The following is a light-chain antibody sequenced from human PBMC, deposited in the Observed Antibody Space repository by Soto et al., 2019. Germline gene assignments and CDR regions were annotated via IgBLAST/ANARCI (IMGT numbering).Light chain of an antibody. CDR1: RSDVGNYNL. V-gene: IGLV2-23*02. CDR2: EVN. J-gene: IGLJ3*02. Sequence: QSVLTQPASVSGSPGQSITISCAGTRSDVGNYNLVSWYQQYPGKAPKLMIYEVNKRPSGVSNRFSGSKSGNTASLTISGLQAEDEAHYYCCSYAGSDTWAFGGGTKLTVL. CDR3: CSYAGSDTWA.